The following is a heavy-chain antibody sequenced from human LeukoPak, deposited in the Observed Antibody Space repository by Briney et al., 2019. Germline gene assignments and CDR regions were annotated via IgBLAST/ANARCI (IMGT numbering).Heavy chain of an antibody. D-gene: IGHD2-2*01. J-gene: IGHJ6*03. CDR2: INPNSGGT. V-gene: IGHV1-2*02. CDR1: GYTFTDNY. CDR3: IMPHYYYYYMDV. Sequence: GASVKVSCKASGYTFTDNYMHWVRQAPGQGLEWMGRINPNSGGTNYAQRFQGRGTMTRDTSISTAYMELSSLRSDDTAVYYCIMPHYYYYYMDVWGKGTTVTVSS.